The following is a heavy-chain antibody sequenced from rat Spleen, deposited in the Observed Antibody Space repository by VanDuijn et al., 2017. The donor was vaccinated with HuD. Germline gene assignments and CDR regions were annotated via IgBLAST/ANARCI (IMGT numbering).Heavy chain of an antibody. D-gene: IGHD1-12*01. Sequence: EVQLVESGGGLVQPGRSLKLSCAASGFTFSNWGMAWVRQTPTKGLEWVASINTAGTNTYYRDSVKGRFTISRDNAKSTLYLQMDSLRSEDTATYYCARHGRDSYAPYFDYWGQGVMVTVSS. V-gene: IGHV5S13*01. J-gene: IGHJ2*01. CDR3: ARHGRDSYAPYFDY. CDR2: INTAGTNT. CDR1: GFTFSNWG.